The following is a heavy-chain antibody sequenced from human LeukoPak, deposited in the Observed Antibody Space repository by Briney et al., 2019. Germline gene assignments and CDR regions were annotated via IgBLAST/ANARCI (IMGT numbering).Heavy chain of an antibody. V-gene: IGHV1-46*01. CDR3: AKSRETIFGVVIYYFDY. CDR1: GYTFTSYY. J-gene: IGHJ4*02. Sequence: ASVKVSCKASGYTFTSYYMHWVRQAPGQGLEWMGISNPSSGTTSYAQKFQGTVTMNRDMSTSTVYMELSSLRSEDTAVYYCAKSRETIFGVVIYYFDYWGQGTLVTVSS. D-gene: IGHD3-3*01. CDR2: SNPSSGTT.